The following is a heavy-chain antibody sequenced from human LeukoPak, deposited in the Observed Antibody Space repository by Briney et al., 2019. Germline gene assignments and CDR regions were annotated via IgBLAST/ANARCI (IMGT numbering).Heavy chain of an antibody. J-gene: IGHJ4*02. V-gene: IGHV1-24*01. Sequence: ASVKVSCKVSGYTLTELPIHWVRQAPGKGLEWMGGFDPEEGTRMSAQKFQGRVTMTEDRSTDTVYMELSSLRSEDTAVYYCATVVTTGTYDCWGQGTLVTVSS. CDR1: GYTLTELP. D-gene: IGHD1-1*01. CDR3: ATVVTTGTYDC. CDR2: FDPEEGTR.